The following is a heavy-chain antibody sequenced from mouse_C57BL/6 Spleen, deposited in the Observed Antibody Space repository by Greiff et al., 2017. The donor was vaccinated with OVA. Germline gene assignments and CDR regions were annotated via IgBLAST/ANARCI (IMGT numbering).Heavy chain of an antibody. CDR2: ISSGSSTI. CDR3: ARGGHYGYDGYAMDY. Sequence: EVQRVESGGGLVKPGGSLKLSCAASGFTFSDYGMHWVRQAPEKGLEWVAYISSGSSTIYYADTVKGRFTISRDNAKNTLFLQMTSLRSEDTAMYYCARGGHYGYDGYAMDYWGQGTSVTVSS. V-gene: IGHV5-17*01. D-gene: IGHD2-2*01. CDR1: GFTFSDYG. J-gene: IGHJ4*01.